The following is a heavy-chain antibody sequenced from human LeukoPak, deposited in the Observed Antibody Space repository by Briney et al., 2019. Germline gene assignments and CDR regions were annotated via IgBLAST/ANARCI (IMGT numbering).Heavy chain of an antibody. CDR2: ISAYNGNT. D-gene: IGHD1-26*01. J-gene: IGHJ4*02. CDR3: ARARTVGLFPTDFRRLYYFDY. V-gene: IGHV1-18*01. Sequence: GASVKVSCKASGYTFTSYGISWVRQAPGQGLEWMGWISAYNGNTNYAQKLQGRVTMTTDTSTSTAYMELRSLRSDDTAVYYCARARTVGLFPTDFRRLYYFDYWGQGTLVTVSS. CDR1: GYTFTSYG.